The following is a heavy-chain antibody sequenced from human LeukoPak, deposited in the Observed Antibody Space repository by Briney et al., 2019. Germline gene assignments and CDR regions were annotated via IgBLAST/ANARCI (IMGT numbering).Heavy chain of an antibody. CDR3: ARDRVVVPAGPIGYYYYMDV. Sequence: ASVKVSCKASGYTFTGYYMHWVRQAPGQGLEWMGWINPNSGGTNYAQKFQGRVTMTRDTSISTAYMELSRLRSDDTAVYYCARDRVVVPAGPIGYYYYMDVWGKGTTVTVSS. D-gene: IGHD2-2*01. CDR1: GYTFTGYY. J-gene: IGHJ6*03. V-gene: IGHV1-2*02. CDR2: INPNSGGT.